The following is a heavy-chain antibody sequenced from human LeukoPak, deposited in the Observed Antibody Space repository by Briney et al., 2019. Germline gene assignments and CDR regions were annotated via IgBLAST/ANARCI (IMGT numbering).Heavy chain of an antibody. Sequence: PSETLSLTCTVSGGSISSHYWSWIRQPPGKGLEWIGYIYYSGSTNYNPPLKSRVTISVDTSKNQFSLKLSSVTAADTAVYYCARAVLITWAFDYWGQGTLVTVSS. CDR3: ARAVLITWAFDY. V-gene: IGHV4-59*11. D-gene: IGHD1-14*01. J-gene: IGHJ4*02. CDR1: GGSISSHY. CDR2: IYYSGST.